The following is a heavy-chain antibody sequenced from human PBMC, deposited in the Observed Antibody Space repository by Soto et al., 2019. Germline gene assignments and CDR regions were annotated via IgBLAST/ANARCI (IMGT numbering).Heavy chain of an antibody. CDR3: ARDREAGYNFYYGMDV. D-gene: IGHD6-19*01. CDR1: GADINTYS. V-gene: IGHV4-4*07. Sequence: PSETLSLTCSVSGADINTYSWTWIRQPAGKGLEWISRIYTSASINYNPSLRGRVTLSVDTSTNQVSLKLASVTAADTAVYYCARDREAGYNFYYGMDVWGQGTTVTVSS. CDR2: IYTSASI. J-gene: IGHJ6*02.